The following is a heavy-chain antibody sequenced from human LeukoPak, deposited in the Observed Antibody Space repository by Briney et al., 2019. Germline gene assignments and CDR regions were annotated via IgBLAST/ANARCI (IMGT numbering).Heavy chain of an antibody. D-gene: IGHD4-17*01. J-gene: IGHJ6*03. CDR1: GGSFSGYY. CDR2: INHSGST. V-gene: IGHV4-34*01. CDR3: ARVGDYGDPPPYYYYYMDV. Sequence: SETLSLTCAVYGGSFSGYYWSWIRQPPGKGLEWIGEINHSGSTNYNPSLKSRVTISADTSKNQFSLKLSSVTAADTAVYYCARVGDYGDPPPYYYYYMDVWGKGTTVTVSS.